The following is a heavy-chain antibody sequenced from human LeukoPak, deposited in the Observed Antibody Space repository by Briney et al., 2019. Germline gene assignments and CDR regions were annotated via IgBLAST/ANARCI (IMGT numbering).Heavy chain of an antibody. J-gene: IGHJ4*02. CDR3: AKRGTAGSWNPEDY. D-gene: IGHD1-1*01. Sequence: GGSLRLSCAASGFTFSSYAMYWVRQAPGKGLEWVSGIFGSGGSTHYADSVKGRFTISRDNSKNTVYLQMNSPRAEDTAVYYCAKRGTAGSWNPEDYWGQGTLVTVSS. V-gene: IGHV3-23*01. CDR2: IFGSGGST. CDR1: GFTFSSYA.